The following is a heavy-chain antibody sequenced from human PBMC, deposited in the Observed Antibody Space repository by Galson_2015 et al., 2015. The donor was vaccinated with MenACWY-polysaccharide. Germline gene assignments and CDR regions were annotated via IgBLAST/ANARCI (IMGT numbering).Heavy chain of an antibody. J-gene: IGHJ4*02. CDR1: GFTFSSYG. CDR2: ISYDGSNK. D-gene: IGHD3-3*01. CDR3: ARGGPRFLEWLLPFDY. Sequence: SLRLSCAASGFTFSSYGMHWVRQAPGKGLEWVAVISYDGSNKYYADSVKGRFTISRDNSKNTLYLQMNSLGAEDTAVYYCARGGPRFLEWLLPFDYWGQGTLVTVSS. V-gene: IGHV3-30*03.